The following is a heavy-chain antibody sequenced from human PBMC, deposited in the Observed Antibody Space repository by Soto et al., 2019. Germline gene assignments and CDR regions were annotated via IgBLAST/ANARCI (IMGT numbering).Heavy chain of an antibody. CDR2: IYYSGST. D-gene: IGHD3-22*01. Sequence: PSETLSLTCSVSGGSINSGEYYWSWVRQPPGKGLEWIGYIYYSGSTYYNPSLKSRLTISVDTSKNQLSLKLNSVTATDTAVYYCARTYDGRGFNYGNNWFDPWGQGTLVTVSS. CDR1: GGSINSGEYY. V-gene: IGHV4-30-4*01. J-gene: IGHJ5*02. CDR3: ARTYDGRGFNYGNNWFDP.